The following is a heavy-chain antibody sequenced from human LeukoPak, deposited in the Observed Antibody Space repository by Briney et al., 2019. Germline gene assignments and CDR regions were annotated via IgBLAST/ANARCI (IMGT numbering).Heavy chain of an antibody. D-gene: IGHD2-2*01. CDR3: AKDLTPYDIVVVPAALDY. CDR2: ISGSGGST. Sequence: GGSLRLSCAASGFTFSSYAMSWVRQAPGKGLEWVSAISGSGGSTYYADSVKGGFTISRDNSKNTLYLQMNSLRAEDTAVYYCAKDLTPYDIVVVPAALDYWGQGTLVTVSS. CDR1: GFTFSSYA. V-gene: IGHV3-23*01. J-gene: IGHJ4*02.